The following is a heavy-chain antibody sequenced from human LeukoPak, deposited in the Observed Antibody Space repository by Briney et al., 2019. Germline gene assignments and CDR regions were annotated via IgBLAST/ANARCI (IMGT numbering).Heavy chain of an antibody. Sequence: GGSLRLSCAASGFTVSSNYMSWVRQAPGKGLEWVSVIYSGGSTYYADSVKGRFTISRDNAKNSLYLQMNSLRAEDTALYYCARGSGSGNYYYYYMDVWGKGTTVTVSS. CDR2: IYSGGST. J-gene: IGHJ6*03. V-gene: IGHV3-53*01. CDR1: GFTVSSNY. D-gene: IGHD1-26*01. CDR3: ARGSGSGNYYYYYMDV.